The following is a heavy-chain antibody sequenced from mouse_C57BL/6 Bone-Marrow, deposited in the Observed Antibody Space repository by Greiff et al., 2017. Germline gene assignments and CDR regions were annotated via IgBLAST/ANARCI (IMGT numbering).Heavy chain of an antibody. D-gene: IGHD2-5*01. CDR1: GYTFTSYG. V-gene: IGHV1-81*01. J-gene: IGHJ3*01. CDR3: ARGDYSNYWFAY. CDR2: FYPRSGIT. Sequence: VQLQQSGAELARPGASVKLSCKASGYTFTSYGISWVKQRTGQGLEWIGEFYPRSGITYYNEKFKGKATLTADKSSSTAYMELRSLTSEDSAVYFCARGDYSNYWFAYWGQGTLVTVSA.